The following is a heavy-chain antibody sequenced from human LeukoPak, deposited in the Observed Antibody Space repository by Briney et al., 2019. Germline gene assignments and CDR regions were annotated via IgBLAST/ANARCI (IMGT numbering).Heavy chain of an antibody. D-gene: IGHD3-16*01. Sequence: SVKVSCKASGGTFSSYAISWVRQAPGQGLEWMGGIIPIFGTANYAQKFQGRVTITADKSTGTAYMELSSLRSEDTAVYYCASNPLGSFDYWGQGTLVTVSS. CDR1: GGTFSSYA. CDR3: ASNPLGSFDY. CDR2: IIPIFGTA. J-gene: IGHJ4*02. V-gene: IGHV1-69*06.